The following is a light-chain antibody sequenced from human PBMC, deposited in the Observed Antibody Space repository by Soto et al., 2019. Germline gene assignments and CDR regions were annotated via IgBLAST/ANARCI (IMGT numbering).Light chain of an antibody. Sequence: DIQMTQSPSTLSASVGDRVTITCRASQSISNRLAWYQQNPGKAPKVRIYDASNLESGVPSRFSGSGSGTEFILTIRSLQPDDFTTYYCQHYGGMWAFGQGTKVEVK. J-gene: IGKJ1*01. V-gene: IGKV1-5*01. CDR3: QHYGGMWA. CDR1: QSISNR. CDR2: DAS.